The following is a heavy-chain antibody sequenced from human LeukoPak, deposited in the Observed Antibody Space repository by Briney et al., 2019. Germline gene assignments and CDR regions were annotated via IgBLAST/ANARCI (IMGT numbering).Heavy chain of an antibody. CDR3: ARERALHDTGDHYLSWFDP. CDR2: ISGYNGKT. J-gene: IGHJ5*02. CDR1: GYSFSSYG. V-gene: IGHV1-18*01. D-gene: IGHD2-8*02. Sequence: GASVKVSCKTSGYSFSSYGIAWVRQAPGQGLEWMGWISGYNGKTDYAENLQGRVTMTTDTSTSTGYMELRSLRSDDTAVYYCARERALHDTGDHYLSWFDPWGQGTLVTVSS.